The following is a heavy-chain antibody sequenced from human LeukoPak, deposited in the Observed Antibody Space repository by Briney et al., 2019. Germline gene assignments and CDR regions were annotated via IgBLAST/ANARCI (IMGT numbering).Heavy chain of an antibody. D-gene: IGHD6-6*01. CDR2: IYYSGST. Sequence: SETLSLTCTVSGGSISSYYWSWIRQPPGEGLEWIGYIYYSGSTNYNPSLKSRVTISVDTSKNQFSLKLSSVTAADTAVYYCARGARYSSSSFDYWGQGTLVTVSS. CDR1: GGSISSYY. V-gene: IGHV4-59*01. J-gene: IGHJ4*02. CDR3: ARGARYSSSSFDY.